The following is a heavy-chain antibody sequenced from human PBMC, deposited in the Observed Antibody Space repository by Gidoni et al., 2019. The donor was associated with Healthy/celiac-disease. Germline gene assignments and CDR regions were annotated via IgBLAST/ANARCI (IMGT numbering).Heavy chain of an antibody. CDR2: IYYSGST. CDR1: GGSISSSSYY. V-gene: IGHV4-39*01. CDR3: ARTSERITMTLFDY. D-gene: IGHD3-22*01. Sequence: QLQLQESGPGLVKPSETLSLTCTVSGGSISSSSYYWGWIRQPPGKGLEWIGSIYYSGSTYYNPSLKSRVTISVDTSKNQFSLKLSSVTAADTAVYYCARTSERITMTLFDYWGQGTLVTVSS. J-gene: IGHJ4*02.